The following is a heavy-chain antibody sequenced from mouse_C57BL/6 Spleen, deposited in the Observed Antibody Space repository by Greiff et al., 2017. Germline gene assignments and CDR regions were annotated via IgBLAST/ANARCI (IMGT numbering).Heavy chain of an antibody. Sequence: EVMLVESGGGLVKPGGSLKLSCAASGFTFSSYAMSWVRQTPEKRLEWVATISDGGSYTYYPDNVKGRFTISRDNAKNNLYLQMSHLKSEDTAMYYCARGGYGSSHFDYWGQGTTLTVSS. V-gene: IGHV5-4*03. D-gene: IGHD1-1*01. CDR2: ISDGGSYT. CDR3: ARGGYGSSHFDY. J-gene: IGHJ2*01. CDR1: GFTFSSYA.